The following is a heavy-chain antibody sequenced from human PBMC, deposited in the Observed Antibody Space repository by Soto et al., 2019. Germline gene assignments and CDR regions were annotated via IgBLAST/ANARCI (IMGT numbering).Heavy chain of an antibody. Sequence: QVQLVQSGAEVKKPGSSVKVSCKASGGTFSSYAISWVRQAPGQGLEWMGGIIPILGTANYAQKFQDRVTITADKSTSTAYMELSSLRSEDTAVYYCAREGDYYDSSGYYGFWGQGTLVTASS. CDR3: AREGDYYDSSGYYGF. D-gene: IGHD3-22*01. CDR2: IIPILGTA. CDR1: GGTFSSYA. J-gene: IGHJ4*02. V-gene: IGHV1-69*06.